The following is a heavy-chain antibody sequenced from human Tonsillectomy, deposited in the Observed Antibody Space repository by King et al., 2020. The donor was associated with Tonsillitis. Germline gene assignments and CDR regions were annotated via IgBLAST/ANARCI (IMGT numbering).Heavy chain of an antibody. CDR1: GFSLSTSGVG. V-gene: IGHV2-5*01. CDR3: AHAPQSGETDNWFDP. D-gene: IGHD3-10*01. CDR2: IYWNDDK. Sequence: TLKESGPTLVKPTQTLTLTCTFSGFSLSTSGVGVGWIRQPPGKALEWLALIYWNDDKRYSPSLKSRLTITKDTSKNQVVLTMTNMDHVDTATYYCAHAPQSGETDNWFDPWGQGTLVTVSS. J-gene: IGHJ5*02.